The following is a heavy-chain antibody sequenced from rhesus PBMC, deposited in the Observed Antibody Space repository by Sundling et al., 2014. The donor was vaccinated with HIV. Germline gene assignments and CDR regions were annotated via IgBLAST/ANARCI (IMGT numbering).Heavy chain of an antibody. CDR3: ARRYSNYFDY. CDR2: INPSNGYT. Sequence: QVQLVQSGAEVKKPGASVKLSCKASGYTFTSYSINWVRQAPGQGLEWMGWINPSNGYTGYAQKFQGRVTMTRDTSTSTAYMELSSLRSEDTAVYYCARRYSNYFDYWGQGVLVTVSS. J-gene: IGHJ4*01. D-gene: IGHD5-24*01. V-gene: IGHV1-200*01. CDR1: GYTFTSYS.